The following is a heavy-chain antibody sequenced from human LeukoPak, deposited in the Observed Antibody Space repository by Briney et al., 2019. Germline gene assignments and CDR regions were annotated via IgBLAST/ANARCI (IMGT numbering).Heavy chain of an antibody. V-gene: IGHV4-59*08. J-gene: IGHJ3*02. Sequence: SETLSLTCTVSGGSISTYYWSWIRQPPGKGLEWIGYIYYSGSTNYNPSLKSRVTISVDTSKIQFSLKLNSVTAEDTAVYYCARMVIRAYCSGGGCYEHAFDIWGQGTVVTVSS. CDR2: IYYSGST. CDR1: GGSISTYY. CDR3: ARMVIRAYCSGGGCYEHAFDI. D-gene: IGHD2-15*01.